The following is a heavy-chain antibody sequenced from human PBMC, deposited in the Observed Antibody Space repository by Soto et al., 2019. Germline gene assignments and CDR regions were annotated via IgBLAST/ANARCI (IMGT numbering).Heavy chain of an antibody. V-gene: IGHV4-59*01. CDR3: AREQVVRGVIISTFDY. CDR2: IYYSGST. D-gene: IGHD3-10*01. J-gene: IGHJ4*02. Sequence: SETLSLTCTVSGGSISSYYWSWIRQPPGKGLEWIGYIYYSGSTNYNPSLKSRVTISVDTSKNQFSLKLSSVTAADTAVYYCAREQVVRGVIISTFDYWGQGTLVTVSS. CDR1: GGSISSYY.